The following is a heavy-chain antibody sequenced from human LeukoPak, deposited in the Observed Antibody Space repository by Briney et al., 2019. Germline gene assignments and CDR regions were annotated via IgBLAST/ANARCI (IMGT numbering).Heavy chain of an antibody. CDR3: ARRAGAYSHPYDY. V-gene: IGHV3-74*03. J-gene: IGHJ4*02. CDR1: GFTLSNYW. CDR2: IYSDGSRT. Sequence: GGSLRLSCAGSGFTLSNYWMHWVRQGPGKGLAWVSRIYSDGSRTTYADSVKGRFTISRDNSKNTLYLQMNSLRAEDTAVYYGARRAGAYSHPYDYWGQGTLVTVSS. D-gene: IGHD4/OR15-4a*01.